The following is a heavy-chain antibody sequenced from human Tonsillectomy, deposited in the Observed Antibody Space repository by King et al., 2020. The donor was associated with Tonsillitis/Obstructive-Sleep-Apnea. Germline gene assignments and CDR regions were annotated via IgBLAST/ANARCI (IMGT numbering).Heavy chain of an antibody. CDR3: VKGGRYHLDY. J-gene: IGHJ4*02. D-gene: IGHD1-1*01. V-gene: IGHV3-74*01. CDR1: GFNLSSYS. CDR2: SRSDGSST. Sequence: VQLVESGGGLVQPGGSLRLCCSASGFNLSSYSMHWVRQVTGKGLAWVARSRSDGSSTNYAGSVKGRFTIPRDNAKNTLSLQMSSLRAEDTAVYYCVKGGRYHLDYWGQGTLVTVSS.